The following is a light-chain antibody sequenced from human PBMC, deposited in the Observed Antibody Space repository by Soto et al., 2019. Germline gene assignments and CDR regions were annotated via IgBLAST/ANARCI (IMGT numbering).Light chain of an antibody. CDR2: EVS. CDR3: SSYAGNNKYF. Sequence: QSVLTQPPSASGSLGQSVTISCTGTSSDVGGYNYVSWYQQHPGKAPKLMISEVSKRPSGVPDRFSGSKSGNAASLTVSGLQAEDEADYYCSSYAGNNKYFFGAGTKLTVL. CDR1: SSDVGGYNY. V-gene: IGLV2-8*01. J-gene: IGLJ1*01.